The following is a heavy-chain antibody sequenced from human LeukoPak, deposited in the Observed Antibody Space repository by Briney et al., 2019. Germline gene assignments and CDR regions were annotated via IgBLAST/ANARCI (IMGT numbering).Heavy chain of an antibody. CDR3: TKDWSSWVFDY. J-gene: IGHJ4*02. D-gene: IGHD6-13*01. CDR2: INGSGGST. Sequence: GGSLRLSCAASGFTFSSYAMSWVRQAPGKGLEWVSAINGSGGSTYYADSVKGRFTISRDKSKNTLYLQMNSLRAEDTAVYYCTKDWSSWVFDYWGQGTLVTVSS. V-gene: IGHV3-23*01. CDR1: GFTFSSYA.